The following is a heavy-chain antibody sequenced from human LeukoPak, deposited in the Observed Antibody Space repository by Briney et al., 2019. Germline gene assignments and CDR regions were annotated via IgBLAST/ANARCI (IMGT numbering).Heavy chain of an antibody. Sequence: SETLSLTCTVSGGSISSYYWSWIRQPPGKGLEWIGYIYTSGSTNYNPSLKSRVTISVDTSKNQFSLKLSSVTAADTAVYYCARHCWFGELSDHYMDVWGKGTTVTVSS. CDR2: IYTSGST. V-gene: IGHV4-4*09. CDR3: ARHCWFGELSDHYMDV. J-gene: IGHJ6*03. D-gene: IGHD3-10*01. CDR1: GGSISSYY.